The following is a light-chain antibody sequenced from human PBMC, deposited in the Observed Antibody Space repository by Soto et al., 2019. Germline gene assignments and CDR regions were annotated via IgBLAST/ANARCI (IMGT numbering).Light chain of an antibody. V-gene: IGLV2-14*01. Sequence: QSVRTKPASVSGSPGQSITISCTGTSGDIGSYNRVSWYQQHPGKAPKLIIYEVTDRPSGVSNRFSGSKSGNTASLTISGLQAEDEAEYYCSSYTNINTRACVFGTGTKVTVL. J-gene: IGLJ1*01. CDR2: EVT. CDR1: SGDIGSYNR. CDR3: SSYTNINTRACV.